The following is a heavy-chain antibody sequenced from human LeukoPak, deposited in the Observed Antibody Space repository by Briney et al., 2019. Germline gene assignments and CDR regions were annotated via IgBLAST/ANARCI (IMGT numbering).Heavy chain of an antibody. CDR3: ARAGPHCSGGSCSSFSAFDI. V-gene: IGHV1-69*04. Sequence: GASVKVSCKASGGTFSSYAISWVRQAPGQGLEWMGRIIPILGIANYAQKFQGRVTITADKSTSTAYMELSSLRSEDTAVYYCARAGPHCSGGSCSSFSAFDIWGQGTMVTVSS. D-gene: IGHD2-15*01. J-gene: IGHJ3*02. CDR2: IIPILGIA. CDR1: GGTFSSYA.